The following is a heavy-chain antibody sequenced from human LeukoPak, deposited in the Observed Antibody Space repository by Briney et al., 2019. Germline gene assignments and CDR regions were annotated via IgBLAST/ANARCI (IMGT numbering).Heavy chain of an antibody. V-gene: IGHV3-23*01. D-gene: IGHD3-3*01. J-gene: IGHJ4*02. CDR2: ITGSGSNT. Sequence: GGSLRLSCAASGFTVSSNYMSWVRQAPGKGLEWVSAITGSGSNTYYADSVKGRFTISRDNSKNTLYLQMNSLRAEDTAVYYCAKRPSGASGYYIYWGQGTLVTVSS. CDR3: AKRPSGASGYYIY. CDR1: GFTVSSNY.